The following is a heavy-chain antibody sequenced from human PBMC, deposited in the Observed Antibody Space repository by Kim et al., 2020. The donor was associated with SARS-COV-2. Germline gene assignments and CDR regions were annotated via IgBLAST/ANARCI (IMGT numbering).Heavy chain of an antibody. CDR1: GGSFSGYY. CDR3: ARGRGIAAAGTLLYYGMDV. V-gene: IGHV4-34*01. CDR2: INHSGST. D-gene: IGHD6-13*01. Sequence: SETLSLTCAVYGGSFSGYYWSWIRQPPGKGLEWIGEINHSGSTNYNPSLKSRVTISVDTSKNQFSLKLSSVTAADTAVYYCARGRGIAAAGTLLYYGMDVWGQGTTVTVSS. J-gene: IGHJ6*02.